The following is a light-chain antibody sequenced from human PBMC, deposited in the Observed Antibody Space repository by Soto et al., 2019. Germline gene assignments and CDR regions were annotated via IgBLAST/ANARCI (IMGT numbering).Light chain of an antibody. CDR1: QSFTNYS. V-gene: IGKV3-20*01. CDR2: DAS. J-gene: IGKJ2*01. CDR3: HQSVGLPVT. Sequence: EIVLTQSPDTLSLSPGDRATFSCRASQSFTNYSVSWYQHKPGQAPRLLIFDASTRASGVPDRLSGSGSGADFSLTISRLEPEDFGVYYCHQSVGLPVTFGPGTRLEI.